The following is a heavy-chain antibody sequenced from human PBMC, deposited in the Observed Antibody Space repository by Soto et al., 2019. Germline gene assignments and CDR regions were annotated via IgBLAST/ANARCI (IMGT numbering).Heavy chain of an antibody. CDR2: ISYDGSNK. V-gene: IGHV3-30*18. CDR3: AKEEYSSSSFDIFFDY. D-gene: IGHD6-6*01. Sequence: GGSLRLSCAASGFTFSSYGMHWVRQAPGKGLEWVAVISYDGSNKYYADSVKGRFAISRDNSKNTLYLQMNSLRAEDTAVYYCAKEEYSSSSFDIFFDYWGQGTLVTVSS. CDR1: GFTFSSYG. J-gene: IGHJ4*02.